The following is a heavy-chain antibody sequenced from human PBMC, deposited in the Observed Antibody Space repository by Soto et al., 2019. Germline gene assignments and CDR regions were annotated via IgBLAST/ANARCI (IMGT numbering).Heavy chain of an antibody. D-gene: IGHD2-8*01. CDR1: GYTFTGDH. J-gene: IGHJ6*01. CDR2: VNPNSGGT. Sequence: GASVKVSCKASGYTFTGDHMHCVRQASGQGLEWMGWVNPNSGGTNYAQKFQGWVTMTRDTSISTDYMQLRRLRSDDTAAYYCARVACPPGTRSHYGKGVRGRGTTGTFAS. V-gene: IGHV1-2*04. CDR3: ARVACPPGTRSHYGKGV.